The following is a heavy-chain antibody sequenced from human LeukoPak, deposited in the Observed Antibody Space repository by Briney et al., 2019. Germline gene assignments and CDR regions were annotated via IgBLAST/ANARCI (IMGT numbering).Heavy chain of an antibody. D-gene: IGHD6-19*01. V-gene: IGHV4-34*01. CDR3: ARGRGSSGWYSYFDY. J-gene: IGHJ4*02. CDR1: GGSFSGYY. CDR2: INHSGST. Sequence: SETLSLTCAVYGGSFSGYYWSWIRQPPGKGLEWIGEINHSGSTNYNPSLKSRVTISVDTSKNQFSLKLSSVTAADTAVCYCARGRGSSGWYSYFDYWGQGTLVTVSS.